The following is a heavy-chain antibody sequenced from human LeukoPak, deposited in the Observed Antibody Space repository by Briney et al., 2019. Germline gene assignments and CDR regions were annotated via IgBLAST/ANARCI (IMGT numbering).Heavy chain of an antibody. Sequence: GGSLRLSCAASGFTVITNDMTWVRQAPGKGLEWVSVLYSDGNTKYADSVQGRFTISRDNSKNTLYLEMNSLSPDDTAVYYCARGVEPLAANTLVFWGQGTLVTVSS. D-gene: IGHD1-14*01. CDR2: LYSDGNT. CDR3: ARGVEPLAANTLVF. CDR1: GFTVITND. J-gene: IGHJ4*02. V-gene: IGHV3-53*01.